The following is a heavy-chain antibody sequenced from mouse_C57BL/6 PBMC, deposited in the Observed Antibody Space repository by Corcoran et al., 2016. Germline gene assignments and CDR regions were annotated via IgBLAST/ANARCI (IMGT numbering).Heavy chain of an antibody. Sequence: DVQLQESGPGLVKPSQSLSLTCSVTGYSITSGYYWNWIRQFPGNKLEWTGYISYDGSNNYNPSLKNRISITRDTSKNQFFLKLNSVTTEDTATYYCASYSNFDYWGQGTTLTVSS. CDR1: GYSITSGYY. CDR3: ASYSNFDY. D-gene: IGHD2-5*01. CDR2: ISYDGSN. V-gene: IGHV3-6*01. J-gene: IGHJ2*01.